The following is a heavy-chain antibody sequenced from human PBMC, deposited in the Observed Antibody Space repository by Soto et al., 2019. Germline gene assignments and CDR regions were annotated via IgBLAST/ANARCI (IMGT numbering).Heavy chain of an antibody. J-gene: IGHJ6*03. Sequence: GGSLRLSCAASGFTFSSYAMSWVRQAPGKGLEWVSAISGSGGSTYYADSVKGRFTISRDNSKNTLYLQMNSLRAEDTAVYYCAKGGPVAVASYYYYYMDVWGKGTTVTVSS. CDR3: AKGGPVAVASYYYYYMDV. CDR2: ISGSGGST. D-gene: IGHD6-19*01. V-gene: IGHV3-23*01. CDR1: GFTFSSYA.